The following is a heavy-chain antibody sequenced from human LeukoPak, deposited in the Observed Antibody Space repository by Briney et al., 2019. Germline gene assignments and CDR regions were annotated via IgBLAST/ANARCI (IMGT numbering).Heavy chain of an antibody. CDR3: ARGVYYYGSGSYHNVLGWFDP. CDR1: GGSISSGGYS. CDR2: IYHSGST. D-gene: IGHD3-10*01. J-gene: IGHJ5*02. V-gene: IGHV4-30-2*01. Sequence: SQTLSLTCAVSGGSISSGGYSWSWIRQPPGKGLEWIGYIYHSGSTSYNPSLKSRVTISIDTSKNQFSLKLSSVTAADTAVYFCARGVYYYGSGSYHNVLGWFDPWGQGTLVTVSS.